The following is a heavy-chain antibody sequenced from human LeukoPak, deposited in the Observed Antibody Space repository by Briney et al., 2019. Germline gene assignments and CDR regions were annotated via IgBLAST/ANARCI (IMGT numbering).Heavy chain of an antibody. CDR3: ARAAPRDYAGGSWFFDWFDP. Sequence: GASVKVSCKASGYTFTDYYVHWVRQAPGQGLEWTGWINPSSGGTNSAQQFQGRVTMARDTSTSTAYMELSRLTSDDTAMYYCARAAPRDYAGGSWFFDWFDPWGQGTLVTVSS. CDR1: GYTFTDYY. D-gene: IGHD2-15*01. V-gene: IGHV1-2*02. J-gene: IGHJ5*02. CDR2: INPSSGGT.